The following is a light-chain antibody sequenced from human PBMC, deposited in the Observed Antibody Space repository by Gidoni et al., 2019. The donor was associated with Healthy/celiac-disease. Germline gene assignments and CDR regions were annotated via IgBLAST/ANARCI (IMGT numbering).Light chain of an antibody. CDR1: QSVVYISNNKNY. J-gene: IGKJ4*01. CDR2: WAS. Sequence: DIVMTQSPDSLAVSLGERPTINCKSSQSVVYISNNKNYVAWYQQKPGQPPKLLIYWASTRESGVPDRFSGSGSGTDFTLTISSLQAEDVAVYYCQQYYSTPPTFGGGTKVEIK. CDR3: QQYYSTPPT. V-gene: IGKV4-1*01.